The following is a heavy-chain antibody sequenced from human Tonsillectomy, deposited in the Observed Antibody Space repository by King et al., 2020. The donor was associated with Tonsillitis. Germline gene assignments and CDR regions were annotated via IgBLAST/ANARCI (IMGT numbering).Heavy chain of an antibody. CDR1: GFTFSGSA. V-gene: IGHV3-73*02. Sequence: VQLVESGGGLVQPGGSLTLSCAASGFTFSGSAMHWVRQTSGKGLEWVGRIRSKVNNYATSYAASVKGRFTISRDDSKNTAYLQMNSLKTDDTSVYYCTTLRWCDSNNCYDYWGQGTLVTVSS. CDR2: IRSKVNNYAT. D-gene: IGHD2-2*01. J-gene: IGHJ4*02. CDR3: TTLRWCDSNNCYDY.